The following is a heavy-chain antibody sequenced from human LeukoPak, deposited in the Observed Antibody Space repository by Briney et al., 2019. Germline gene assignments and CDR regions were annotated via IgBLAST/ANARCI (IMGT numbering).Heavy chain of an antibody. CDR2: ISSSSNYI. V-gene: IGHV3-21*01. Sequence: PGGSLRLXCAASGFTFNTYSMNWVRQAPGKGLEWVSSISSSSNYIYYADSVKGRFTISRDNAKNSLYLQMNSLRAEDTAVYYCAREGGYNIGYPFDYWGQGTLVTVSS. D-gene: IGHD5-24*01. CDR1: GFTFNTYS. J-gene: IGHJ4*02. CDR3: AREGGYNIGYPFDY.